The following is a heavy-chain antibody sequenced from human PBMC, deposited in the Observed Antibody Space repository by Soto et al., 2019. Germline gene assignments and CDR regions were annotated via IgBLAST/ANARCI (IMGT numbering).Heavy chain of an antibody. V-gene: IGHV3-21*01. CDR3: VIFGVVIIGGNWFDP. Sequence: LRLSCAASGFTFSSYSMNWVRRAPGKGLEWVSSISSSSSYIYYADSVKGRLTISRDNAKNSLYLQMNSLRAEDTAVYYCVIFGVVIIGGNWFDPWGQGTLVTVSS. D-gene: IGHD3-3*01. J-gene: IGHJ5*02. CDR2: ISSSSSYI. CDR1: GFTFSSYS.